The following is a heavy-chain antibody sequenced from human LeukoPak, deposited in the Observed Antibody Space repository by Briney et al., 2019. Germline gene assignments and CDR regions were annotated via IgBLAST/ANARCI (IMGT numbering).Heavy chain of an antibody. J-gene: IGHJ6*02. CDR2: IYHSGST. Sequence: SGTLSLICAVSGGSISSSNWWSWVRKPPGKGLEWIGEIYHSGSTNYNPSLKSRVTISVDKSKNQFSLKLSSVTAADTAVYYCARDRLTAVAGYGMDVWGQGTTVTVSS. V-gene: IGHV4-4*02. CDR1: GGSISSSNW. D-gene: IGHD6-19*01. CDR3: ARDRLTAVAGYGMDV.